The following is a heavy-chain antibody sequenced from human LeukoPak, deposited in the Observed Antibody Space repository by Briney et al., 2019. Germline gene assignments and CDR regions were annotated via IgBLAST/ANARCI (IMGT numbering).Heavy chain of an antibody. D-gene: IGHD4-23*01. CDR3: ASHLDYGGNSGYFHH. CDR2: INPNSGGT. Sequence: ASVKVSCKASGYTFTGYYMHWVRPAPGQGLEWMGWINPNSGGTNYAQKFQGRVTMTRDTSITTAYMELSRLRSDDTALYYCASHLDYGGNSGYFHHWGQGTLVTVSS. J-gene: IGHJ1*01. CDR1: GYTFTGYY. V-gene: IGHV1-2*02.